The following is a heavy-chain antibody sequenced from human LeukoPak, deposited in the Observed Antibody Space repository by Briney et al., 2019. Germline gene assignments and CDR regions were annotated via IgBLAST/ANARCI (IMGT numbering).Heavy chain of an antibody. CDR3: AKNHRITMVRGAHPFDY. CDR1: GFTFSDYY. J-gene: IGHJ4*02. CDR2: ISNSGSII. V-gene: IGHV3-11*04. Sequence: GGSLRLSCAASGFTFSDYYMSWIRQAPGKGLEWFSYISNSGSIIYYADSVKGRFTISRDNAKNSLYLQMNGLRAEDTAVYYCAKNHRITMVRGAHPFDYWGQGTLVTVSS. D-gene: IGHD3-10*01.